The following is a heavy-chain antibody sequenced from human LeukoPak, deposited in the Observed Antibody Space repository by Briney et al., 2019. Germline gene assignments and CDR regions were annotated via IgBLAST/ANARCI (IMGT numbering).Heavy chain of an antibody. CDR2: IYWSGNS. V-gene: IGHV4-38-2*01. J-gene: IGHJ6*03. CDR3: ARCPHDSRNDYDVYSYMDV. Sequence: SETLSLTCAVSGHSIDSGYHWGWIRQPPGKGLEWIGSIYWSGNSYYSPSLKSRLTISVDTSKNQFSLRLSSVTASDTAIYYCARCPHDSRNDYDVYSYMDVWGKGTTVTVSS. D-gene: IGHD1-1*01. CDR1: GHSIDSGYH.